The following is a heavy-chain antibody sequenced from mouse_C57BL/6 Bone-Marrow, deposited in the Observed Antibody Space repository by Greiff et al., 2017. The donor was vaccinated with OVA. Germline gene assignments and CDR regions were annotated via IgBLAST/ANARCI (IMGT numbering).Heavy chain of an antibody. J-gene: IGHJ2*01. CDR2: INPGSGGT. CDR3: ERGYYGSSWG. V-gene: IGHV1-54*01. Sequence: QVQLQQSGAELVRPGTSVKVSCKASGYAFTNYLIEWVKQRPGQGLEWIGVINPGSGGTNYNEKFKGKATLTADKSSSTAYMKLSSLTSEDSAVYFCERGYYGSSWGWGQGTTLTVSS. D-gene: IGHD1-1*01. CDR1: GYAFTNYL.